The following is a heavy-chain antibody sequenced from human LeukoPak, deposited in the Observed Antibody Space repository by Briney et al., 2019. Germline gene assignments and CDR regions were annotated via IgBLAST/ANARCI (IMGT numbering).Heavy chain of an antibody. CDR3: AKAPPPYCSGGSCFDAFDI. Sequence: GGSLRLSCAASGFTFSNYAMSWVRQAPGKGLEWVSAISHSGYTTYYADSVKGRFTISRDNSNNSLFLQMNSLRAEDTAIYYCAKAPPPYCSGGSCFDAFDIWGRGTMVTVSS. CDR1: GFTFSNYA. V-gene: IGHV3-23*01. D-gene: IGHD2-15*01. CDR2: ISHSGYTT. J-gene: IGHJ3*02.